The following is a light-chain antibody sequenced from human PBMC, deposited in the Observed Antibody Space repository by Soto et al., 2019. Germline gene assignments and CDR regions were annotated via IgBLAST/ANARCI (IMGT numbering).Light chain of an antibody. Sequence: EIVLTQSPGTLSLSPGEGATLSCRASQSVSNNYLAWYQQKPGQAPRLLIYGASTRATGIPGRFRGSGSGTDFTLTITSLQSEDFAVYFCQQYNNWPPDTFGQGTRLEI. V-gene: IGKV3-15*01. CDR1: QSVSNN. CDR3: QQYNNWPPDT. J-gene: IGKJ5*01. CDR2: GAS.